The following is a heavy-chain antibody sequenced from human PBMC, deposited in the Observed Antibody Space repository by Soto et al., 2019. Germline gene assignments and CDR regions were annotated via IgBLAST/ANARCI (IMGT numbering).Heavy chain of an antibody. J-gene: IGHJ5*02. V-gene: IGHV4-38-2*01. CDR3: VAYTASHNWFGL. CDR2: VYPSGTT. CDR1: GNSDNADFY. Sequence: PSETLSLTCAVSGNSDNADFYWCFIRQPTGKGLEWIGSVYPSGTTYSKPALKSRVTISVGASKKNFSLKLSYVTAEDTARYYRVAYTASHNWFGLGGQGTLGTLSS. D-gene: IGHD2-2*02.